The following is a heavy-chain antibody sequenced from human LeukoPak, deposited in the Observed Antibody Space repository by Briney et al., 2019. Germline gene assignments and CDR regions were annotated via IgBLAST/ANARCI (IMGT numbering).Heavy chain of an antibody. CDR3: AKSLEDYYYYYYMDV. J-gene: IGHJ6*03. CDR2: ISGSGGST. D-gene: IGHD6-6*01. CDR1: GFTFSSYA. V-gene: IGHV3-23*01. Sequence: GGSLRLSCAASGFTFSSYAMSWVRQAPGKGLEWVSAISGSGGSTYYADSVKGRFTISRDNSKNTLYLQMNSLRAEDTAVYYCAKSLEDYYYYYYMDVWGKGTTVTVSS.